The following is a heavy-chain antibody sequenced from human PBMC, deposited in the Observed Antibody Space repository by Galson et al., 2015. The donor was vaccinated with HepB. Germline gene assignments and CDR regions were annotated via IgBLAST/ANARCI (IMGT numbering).Heavy chain of an antibody. CDR1: GYTFTSYG. Sequence: SVKVSCKASGYTFTSYGISWVRQAPGQGLEWMGWISAYNGNTNYAQKLQGRVTMTTDTSTNTAYMELRSLRSDDTAVYYRARGPVRFLEGEYMDVWGKGTTVTVSS. V-gene: IGHV1-18*01. CDR2: ISAYNGNT. J-gene: IGHJ6*03. CDR3: ARGPVRFLEGEYMDV. D-gene: IGHD3-3*01.